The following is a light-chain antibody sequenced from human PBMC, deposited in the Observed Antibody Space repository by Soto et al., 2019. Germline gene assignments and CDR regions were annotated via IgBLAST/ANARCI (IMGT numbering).Light chain of an antibody. CDR2: GAS. Sequence: EMVMKQSPSNLSASPGERATLSCRASQSVGSNLAWYQQRPGQSPRLLIYGASTRATDIPARFSGSGSGAEFTLTLSSLQSEDVAVYYCRQYNNWQWTFGQGTKVDI. V-gene: IGKV3-15*01. CDR3: RQYNNWQWT. J-gene: IGKJ1*01. CDR1: QSVGSN.